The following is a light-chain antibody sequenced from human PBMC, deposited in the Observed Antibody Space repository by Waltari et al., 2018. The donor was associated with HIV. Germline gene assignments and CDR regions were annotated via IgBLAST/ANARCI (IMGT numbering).Light chain of an antibody. CDR1: SSDVGGYNS. CDR3: SSYTSSSLV. CDR2: EVS. J-gene: IGLJ2*01. V-gene: IGLV2-14*03. Sequence: QSALTQPASVSGSPGQSITISCTGTSSDVGGYNSVSWYQQHPGKAPKLMIEEVSNRPSGVSNRFSGSKSGNTASLTISGLQAEDEADYYCSSYTSSSLVFGGGTKLTVL.